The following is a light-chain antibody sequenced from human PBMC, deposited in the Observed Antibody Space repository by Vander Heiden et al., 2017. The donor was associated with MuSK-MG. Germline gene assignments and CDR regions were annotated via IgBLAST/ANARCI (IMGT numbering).Light chain of an antibody. CDR2: QDS. J-gene: IGLJ2*01. Sequence: SYELTQPPSVSVSPGQTASITCSGDKLGDKYACWYQQKPGQSPGRGSYQDSKRPSGIPERFSGSNSGNKANLTISGTQAMDEADYYCQAWDSSTGVFGGGTKLTVL. V-gene: IGLV3-1*01. CDR3: QAWDSSTGV. CDR1: KLGDKY.